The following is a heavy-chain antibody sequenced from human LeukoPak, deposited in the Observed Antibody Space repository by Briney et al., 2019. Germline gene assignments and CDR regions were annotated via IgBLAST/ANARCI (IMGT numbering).Heavy chain of an antibody. CDR1: GGSISSGSYY. Sequence: SQTLSLTCTVSGGSISSGSYYWSWIRQPAGKGLERIGRIYTSGSTNYNPSLKSRVTISVDTSKNQFSLKLSSVTAADTAVYYCASGTVTTPPDYYYYMDVWGKGTTVTVSS. CDR2: IYTSGST. CDR3: ASGTVTTPPDYYYYMDV. D-gene: IGHD4-11*01. V-gene: IGHV4-61*02. J-gene: IGHJ6*03.